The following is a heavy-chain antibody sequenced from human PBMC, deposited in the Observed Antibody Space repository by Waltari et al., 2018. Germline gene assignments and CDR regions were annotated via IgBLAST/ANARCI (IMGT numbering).Heavy chain of an antibody. CDR3: AKGIGTGENFEYYGMDA. CDR1: GFTCGTYA. CDR2: LSASGGDI. D-gene: IGHD7-27*01. V-gene: IGHV3-23*01. Sequence: EVQLLESGGGLVHPGGSLRLSCSVSGFTCGTYAMPWVRQAPGKGMEWVSGLSASGGDIYYADSVKGRFTISRDNSRDTVFLQMDSLRVEDTALYFCAKGIGTGENFEYYGMDAWGQGTTVIVSS. J-gene: IGHJ6*02.